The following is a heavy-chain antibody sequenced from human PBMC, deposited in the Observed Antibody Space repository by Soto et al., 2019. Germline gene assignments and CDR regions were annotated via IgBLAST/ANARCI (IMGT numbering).Heavy chain of an antibody. CDR3: ARTDRATFYGMDV. D-gene: IGHD3-22*01. CDR1: GGSFSAYY. CDR2: VDHSGST. V-gene: IGHV4-34*01. J-gene: IGHJ6*02. Sequence: SETLSLTCAVYGGSFSAYYWSWIRQPPGKGLEWIGEVDHSGSTNYNPSLESRATISVDTSKNQFSLKVSSVTAADTAVYHCARTDRATFYGMDVWGQGTTVTVSS.